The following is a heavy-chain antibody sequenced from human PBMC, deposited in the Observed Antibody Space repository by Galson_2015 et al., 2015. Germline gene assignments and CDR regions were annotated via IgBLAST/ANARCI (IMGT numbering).Heavy chain of an antibody. Sequence: QSGAEVKMPGEPLRISCKGSGYTFTKYWIGWVRQMPGKGLDWMGIISPDNSATLYSPSVQGQVTISVDKSKSTIYLQWTSLKASDTAVYYCAKRASDLGPTTNWFDPWGQGTLVTVSS. V-gene: IGHV5-51*01. J-gene: IGHJ5*02. D-gene: IGHD1-14*01. CDR1: GYTFTKYW. CDR3: AKRASDLGPTTNWFDP. CDR2: ISPDNSAT.